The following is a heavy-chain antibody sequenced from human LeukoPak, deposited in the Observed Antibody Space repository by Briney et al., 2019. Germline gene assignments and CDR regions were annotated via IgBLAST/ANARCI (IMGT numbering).Heavy chain of an antibody. V-gene: IGHV3-9*01. J-gene: IGHJ4*02. D-gene: IGHD4-17*01. CDR3: ASSFTVTTTIFDY. Sequence: GGSLRLSYAASGFTFSSYAMHWVRHAPGKGLEWVSGISWNSGSIGYADSVKGRFTISRDNAKNSLYLQMNSLRAEDTALYYCASSFTVTTTIFDYWGQGTLVTVSS. CDR1: GFTFSSYA. CDR2: ISWNSGSI.